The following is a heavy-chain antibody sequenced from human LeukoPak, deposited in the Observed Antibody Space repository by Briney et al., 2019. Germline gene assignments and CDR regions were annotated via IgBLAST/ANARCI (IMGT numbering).Heavy chain of an antibody. CDR1: GSSISGHC. CDR3: VKCLKTPGVAGYFEY. V-gene: IGHV4-59*11. J-gene: IGHJ4*02. D-gene: IGHD6-19*01. Sequence: SETLSLTCSVSGSSISGHCWGWIRQPPGKTLEWIGYFYFGESSNYNPSLKSRVSMSVDTSNNQFSLKLTSVSAADTAVYYCVKCLKTPGVAGYFEYWGQGSLVTVSA. CDR2: FYFGESS.